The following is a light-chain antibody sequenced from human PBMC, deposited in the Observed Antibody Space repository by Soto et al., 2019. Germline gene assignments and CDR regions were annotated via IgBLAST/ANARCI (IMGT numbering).Light chain of an antibody. CDR2: EVS. J-gene: IGLJ3*02. CDR1: SSDVGGYNY. Sequence: QSVLTQPASVSGSPGQSITISCTGTSSDVGGYNYVSWFQQHPSKAPKLKIYEVSNRPSGGSNRFSGSKSGYTACLTISELQAEDEADYYCTSFTSSSTWVFGGGTK. CDR3: TSFTSSSTWV. V-gene: IGLV2-14*03.